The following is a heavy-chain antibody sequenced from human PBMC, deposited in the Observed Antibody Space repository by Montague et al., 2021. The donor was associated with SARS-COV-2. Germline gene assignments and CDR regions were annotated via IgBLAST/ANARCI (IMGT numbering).Heavy chain of an antibody. Sequence: ETLSLTCAVYGGSFRGYYMSWVRQAPGKGLEWVSIIYSGGSAYXADSVKGRFTIARHNSDNTLYLQMNSLSADDTAVYYCARVNNYYAASPLDYWGQGTLVTVSS. CDR1: GGSFRGYY. V-gene: IGHV3-53*04. J-gene: IGHJ4*02. CDR3: ARVNNYYAASPLDY. D-gene: IGHD1-26*01. CDR2: IYSGGSA.